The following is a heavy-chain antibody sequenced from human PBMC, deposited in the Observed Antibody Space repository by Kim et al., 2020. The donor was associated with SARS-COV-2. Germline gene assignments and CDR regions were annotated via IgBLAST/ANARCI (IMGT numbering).Heavy chain of an antibody. J-gene: IGHJ4*02. CDR1: GYTFTSYG. V-gene: IGHV1-18*01. D-gene: IGHD2-21*01. CDR3: ARAPPYCGGDCYTSVDY. CDR2: ISAYNGNT. Sequence: ASVKVSCKASGYTFTSYGISWVRQAPGQGLEWMGWISAYNGNTNYAQKLQGRVTMTTDTSTSTAYMELRSLRSDDTAVYYCARAPPYCGGDCYTSVDYWGQGTLVTVSS.